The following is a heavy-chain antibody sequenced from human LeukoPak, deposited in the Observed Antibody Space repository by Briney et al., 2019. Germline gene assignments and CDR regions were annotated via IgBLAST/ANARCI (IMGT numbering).Heavy chain of an antibody. Sequence: PSETLSLTCTVSGGSISSYYWSWIRQPPGKGLEWIGYIYYSGSTNYNPSLKSRVTISVDTSKNRFSLKLSSVTAADTAVYYCARDLYDFGPLGYWGQGTLVTVSS. CDR3: ARDLYDFGPLGY. D-gene: IGHD3-3*01. CDR1: GGSISSYY. V-gene: IGHV4-59*01. CDR2: IYYSGST. J-gene: IGHJ4*02.